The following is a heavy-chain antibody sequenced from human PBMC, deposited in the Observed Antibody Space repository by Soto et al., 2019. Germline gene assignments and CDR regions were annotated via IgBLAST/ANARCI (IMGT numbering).Heavy chain of an antibody. V-gene: IGHV3-21*01. Sequence: PGGSLRLSCEASGFTFSRVSMNWVRQVPGKGLEWVASISSASSETWYADSVKGRFIISRDNAQNSLFLQMNSLRVEDTGVYYCAKDSWYFDLWSQGSQVTVSS. CDR2: ISSASSET. D-gene: IGHD6-13*01. J-gene: IGHJ4*02. CDR3: AKDSWYFDL. CDR1: GFTFSRVS.